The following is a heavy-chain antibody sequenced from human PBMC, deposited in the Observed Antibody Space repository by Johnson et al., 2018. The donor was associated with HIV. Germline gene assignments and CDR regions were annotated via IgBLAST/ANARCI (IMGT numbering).Heavy chain of an antibody. V-gene: IGHV3-72*01. Sequence: MQLVESGGGLVQPGGSLRLSCAASGFTFSDHYMDWVRQAPGKGLEWVGRTRNKANSYTTEYAASVKSRFTISRNDSKNTLYLQMNSLKTEDTAVYYGTTAGLRYFDWLTGAFDIWGQGTMVTVSS. CDR2: TRNKANSYTT. J-gene: IGHJ3*02. CDR3: TTAGLRYFDWLTGAFDI. CDR1: GFTFSDHY. D-gene: IGHD3-9*01.